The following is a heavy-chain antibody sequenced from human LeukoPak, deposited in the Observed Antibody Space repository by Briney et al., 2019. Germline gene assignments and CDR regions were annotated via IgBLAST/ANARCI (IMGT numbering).Heavy chain of an antibody. V-gene: IGHV3-21*01. D-gene: IGHD1-26*01. Sequence: GGSLRLSCAASGFTFSSYSMNWVRQAPGKGLEWVSSISSSSIYIYYPDSMKGRFTISRDNAKNSLYLQMNSLRAEDTAVYYCARWYSGSQYFDYWGQGTLVTVSS. J-gene: IGHJ4*02. CDR2: ISSSSIYI. CDR1: GFTFSSYS. CDR3: ARWYSGSQYFDY.